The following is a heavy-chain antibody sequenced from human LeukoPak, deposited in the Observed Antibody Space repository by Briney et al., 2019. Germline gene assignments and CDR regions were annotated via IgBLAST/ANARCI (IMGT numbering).Heavy chain of an antibody. Sequence: PGGSLRLSCAASAFTFSSYAMHWVRQAPGKGLEWVAIISYDGSDKYYADSVKGRLTISRDNSKSTLYLQMISLRTEDTAVYYCARADGSVAGPPSGHWGQGTLVTVSS. CDR3: ARADGSVAGPPSGH. CDR2: ISYDGSDK. CDR1: AFTFSSYA. J-gene: IGHJ4*02. D-gene: IGHD6-19*01. V-gene: IGHV3-30-3*01.